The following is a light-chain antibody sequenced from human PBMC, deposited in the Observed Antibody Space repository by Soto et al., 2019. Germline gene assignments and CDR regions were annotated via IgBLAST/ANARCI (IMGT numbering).Light chain of an antibody. V-gene: IGLV4-69*01. CDR3: QAGGKGGV. Sequence: QPVLTQSPSASASLGASVKLTCTLTSAHRNYAIACHQQQPEKGPRYLMRVNSDGGHTKWNAIPDRFSGSSSGADRYLTSCSLQTDHEAEHYFQAGGKGGVFSVWTQLNVL. CDR2: VNSDGGH. J-gene: IGLJ7*01. CDR1: SAHRNYA.